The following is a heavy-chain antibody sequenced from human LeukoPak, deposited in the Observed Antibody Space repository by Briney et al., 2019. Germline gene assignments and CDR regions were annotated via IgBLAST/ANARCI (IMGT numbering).Heavy chain of an antibody. D-gene: IGHD5-18*01. CDR2: ISSGSNTI. J-gene: IGHJ3*02. CDR1: GFTFSSYE. V-gene: IGHV3-48*03. Sequence: GGSLRLSCAASGFTFSSYEMSWVRQAPGKGLEWVSYISSGSNTIYYADSVKGRFTISRDNAKNSLYLQMNSLRAEDTAVYYCASKKSGYSYGTDAFDIWGQGTMVTVSS. CDR3: ASKKSGYSYGTDAFDI.